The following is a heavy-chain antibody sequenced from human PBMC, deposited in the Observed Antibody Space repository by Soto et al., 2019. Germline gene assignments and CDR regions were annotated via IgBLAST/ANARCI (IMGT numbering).Heavy chain of an antibody. Sequence: QVQLVQSGAEVKKPGASVKVSCKASGYTFTGYDMHWVRQAPGQGLEWMGWINPNSADTNYAQKFKGWVTMTTDTSTSTAYLKLLSLSADATDLYYCARNVNPYHTLESGYAMDVWGQGTTVTVSS. V-gene: IGHV1-2*04. J-gene: IGHJ6*02. CDR2: INPNSADT. CDR1: GYTFTGYD. CDR3: ARNVNPYHTLESGYAMDV. D-gene: IGHD3-10*01.